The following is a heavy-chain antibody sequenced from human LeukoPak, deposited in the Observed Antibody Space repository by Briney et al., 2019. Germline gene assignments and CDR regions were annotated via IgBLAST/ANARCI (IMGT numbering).Heavy chain of an antibody. J-gene: IGHJ5*02. CDR2: TYYSGST. V-gene: IGHV4-30-4*01. Sequence: PSETLSLTCTVSGGSISSGDYYWSWIRQPPGKGLEWIGYTYYSGSTYYNPSLKSRVTISVDTSKNQFSLKLSSVTAADTAVYYCARPNGDYVGDNWFDPWGQGTLVTVSS. D-gene: IGHD4-17*01. CDR1: GGSISSGDYY. CDR3: ARPNGDYVGDNWFDP.